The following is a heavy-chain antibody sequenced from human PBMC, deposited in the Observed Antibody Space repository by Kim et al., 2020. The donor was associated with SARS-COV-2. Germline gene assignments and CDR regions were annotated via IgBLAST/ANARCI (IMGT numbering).Heavy chain of an antibody. J-gene: IGHJ4*02. CDR2: LYTGGGT. CDR3: VSGRTH. D-gene: IGHD5-12*01. V-gene: IGHV3-66*01. Sequence: GGSLRLSCAASGFTVSSPYMSWVRQTPKRGLEWVSVLYTGGGTFHIDSVKGRFTISRDTSNNTVYLQMSNLRVEDTAIYYCVSGRTHWGQGTLAT. CDR1: GFTVSSPY.